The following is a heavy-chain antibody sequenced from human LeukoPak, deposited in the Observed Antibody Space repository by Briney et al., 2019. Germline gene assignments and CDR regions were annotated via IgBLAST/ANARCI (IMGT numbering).Heavy chain of an antibody. V-gene: IGHV3-74*01. CDR3: ARAKGCSSTSCYSYYFDY. D-gene: IGHD2-2*01. J-gene: IGHJ4*02. CDR1: GFTFSSYW. Sequence: PGGSLRLSCAASGFTFSSYWMHWVRQAPGKGLVWVSRINSDGSSTSCADSVKGRFTISRDSAKNTLFLQMDSLRADDTAVYYCARAKGCSSTSCYSYYFDYWGQGTLVTVSS. CDR2: INSDGSST.